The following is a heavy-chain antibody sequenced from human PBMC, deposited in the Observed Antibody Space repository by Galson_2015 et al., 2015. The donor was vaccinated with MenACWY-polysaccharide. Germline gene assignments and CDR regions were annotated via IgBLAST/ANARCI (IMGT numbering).Heavy chain of an antibody. CDR2: INYSGST. Sequence: PLSLTCTVSGGSISSYYWNWIRQPPGKGLEWVGYINYSGSTNHNPSLKSRVTMSVDTSKNQFSLNLTSVTDADTAVYYCARAIAVAGQRRDFDLWGRGTLVTVSS. CDR1: GGSISSYY. V-gene: IGHV4-59*01. D-gene: IGHD6-19*01. J-gene: IGHJ2*01. CDR3: ARAIAVAGQRRDFDL.